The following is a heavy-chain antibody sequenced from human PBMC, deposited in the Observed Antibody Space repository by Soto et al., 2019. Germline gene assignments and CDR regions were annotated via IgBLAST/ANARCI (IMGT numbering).Heavy chain of an antibody. J-gene: IGHJ4*02. CDR2: IKSKTDGGTT. D-gene: IGHD3-16*01. V-gene: IGHV3-15*01. Sequence: GGSLRLSCAASGFTFSNAWMSWVRQAPGKGLEWVGRIKSKTDGGTTDYAAPVKGRFTISRDDSKNTLYLQMNSLKTEETAVYYCTTERGWGSSDYWGQGTLVTVSS. CDR1: GFTFSNAW. CDR3: TTERGWGSSDY.